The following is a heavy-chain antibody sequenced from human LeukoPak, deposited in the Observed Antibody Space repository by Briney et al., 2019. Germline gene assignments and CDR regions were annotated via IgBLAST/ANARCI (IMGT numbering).Heavy chain of an antibody. CDR1: GFTFSNAW. D-gene: IGHD3-3*01. V-gene: IGHV3-15*01. CDR3: TTVLDYDFWSGYSTGYYYYYMDV. J-gene: IGHJ6*03. CDR2: IKSKTDGGTT. Sequence: GGSLRLSCAASGFTFSNAWMSWVRQAPGKGLEWVGRIKSKTDGGTTDYAAPVKGRFTISRDDSKNTLYLQMNSLKTEDTAVYYSTTVLDYDFWSGYSTGYYYYYMDVWGKGTTVTVSS.